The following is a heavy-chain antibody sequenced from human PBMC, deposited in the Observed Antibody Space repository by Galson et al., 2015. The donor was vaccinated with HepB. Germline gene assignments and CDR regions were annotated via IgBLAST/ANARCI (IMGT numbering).Heavy chain of an antibody. CDR1: GDSISRPYH. CDR3: TRDGLTMLRGVMHY. Sequence: TLSLTCSVSGDSISRPYHWGWIRQSPGKGLEWIGSIFYTGSTSYNPSLKSRGTISVDTSKNQFSLRLSSVTAADTAVYFCTRDGLTMLRGVMHYWGQGTLVTVSP. V-gene: IGHV4-38-2*02. J-gene: IGHJ4*02. CDR2: IFYTGST. D-gene: IGHD3-10*01.